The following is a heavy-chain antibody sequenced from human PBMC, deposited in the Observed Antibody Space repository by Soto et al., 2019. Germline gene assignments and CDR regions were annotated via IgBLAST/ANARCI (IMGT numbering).Heavy chain of an antibody. Sequence: QVQLQESGPGLVKPSQTLSLTCTVSGAPISSGAHYWSWIRPHPGKGLEWIGRIYFLGGSYYNPSLKSRVTISIDTSKRLFSLNLAAVTAAYTAVYYGARESFVEPVVFDYWGQGSLVTVAS. D-gene: IGHD3-3*01. CDR1: GAPISSGAHY. J-gene: IGHJ4*02. V-gene: IGHV4-31*03. CDR3: ARESFVEPVVFDY. CDR2: IYFLGGS.